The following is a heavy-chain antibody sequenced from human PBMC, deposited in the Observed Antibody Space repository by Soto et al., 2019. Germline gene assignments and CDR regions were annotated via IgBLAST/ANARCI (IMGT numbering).Heavy chain of an antibody. CDR1: VGTFSSYA. Sequence: QVQLVQSGAEVKKPGSSVKVSCKASVGTFSSYALNWVRQAPGQGLEWMGGIIPIFATSDYAQKLQGRVTIDADESTSTAKMELSSLISEDPAVYYFAQCLLGVNYYYGMDVLGQGTTVTVSS. J-gene: IGHJ6*02. CDR3: AQCLLGVNYYYGMDV. CDR2: IIPIFATS. V-gene: IGHV1-69*12. D-gene: IGHD3-16*01.